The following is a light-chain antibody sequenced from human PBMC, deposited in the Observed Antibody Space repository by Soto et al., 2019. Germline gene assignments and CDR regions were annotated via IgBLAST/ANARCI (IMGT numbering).Light chain of an antibody. CDR3: QSYDSSLIVSKV. Sequence: QSVLTQPRSVSGSPGHSVTISCTGTSSDVGGYSYVSWYQQHPGKAPKLMISDVSKRPSGVPDRFSGSKFGNTASLTISGLQAEDEADYYCQSYDSSLIVSKVFGTGTKVTVL. J-gene: IGLJ1*01. CDR2: DVS. CDR1: SSDVGGYSY. V-gene: IGLV2-11*01.